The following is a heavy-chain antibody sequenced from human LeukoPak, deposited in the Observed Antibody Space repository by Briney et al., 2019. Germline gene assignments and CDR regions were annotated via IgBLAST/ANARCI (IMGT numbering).Heavy chain of an antibody. CDR2: IYYSGST. CDR3: ARDWIPNSSSWYWMGAFDI. Sequence: SETLSLTCTVSGGSISSSSYYWGWIRQPPGKGLEWIGSIYYSGSTYYNPSLKSRVTISVDTSKNQFSLKLSSVTAADTAVYYCARDWIPNSSSWYWMGAFDIWGQGTTVTVSS. J-gene: IGHJ3*02. CDR1: GGSISSSSYY. V-gene: IGHV4-39*07. D-gene: IGHD6-13*01.